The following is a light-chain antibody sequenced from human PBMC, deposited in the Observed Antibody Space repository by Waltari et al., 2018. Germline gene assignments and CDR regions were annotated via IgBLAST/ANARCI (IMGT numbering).Light chain of an antibody. Sequence: EIVLTQSPGTLSLSPGERVTLSCRASQSVGRSLAWYQQKPGQAPRLLIYGAPSRATGIPDRFSGSGSGTDFRLTISRLAPDDLAVYYCQHYVRLPVTFGQGTKVEI. J-gene: IGKJ1*01. CDR3: QHYVRLPVT. CDR1: QSVGRS. CDR2: GAP. V-gene: IGKV3-20*01.